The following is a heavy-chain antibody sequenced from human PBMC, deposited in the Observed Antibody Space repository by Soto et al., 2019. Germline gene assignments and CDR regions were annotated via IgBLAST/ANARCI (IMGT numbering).Heavy chain of an antibody. CDR1: GYTFTAYY. J-gene: IGHJ4*02. Sequence: WASVKVSCKASGYTFTAYYMHWVRQAPGQGLEWMGWINPNSGGTNYAQKFQGRVTMTRDTSISTAYMELSRLRSDDTAVYYCARVHYDSVPADYWGQGTQVTVS. V-gene: IGHV1-2*02. CDR2: INPNSGGT. CDR3: ARVHYDSVPADY. D-gene: IGHD3-22*01.